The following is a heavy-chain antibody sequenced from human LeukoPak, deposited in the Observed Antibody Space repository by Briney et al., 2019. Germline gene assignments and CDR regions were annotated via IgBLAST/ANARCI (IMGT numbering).Heavy chain of an antibody. D-gene: IGHD3-9*01. CDR2: ISSSSSYI. CDR1: GFTFSSYS. Sequence: PGGSLRLSCAASGFTFSSYSMNWVRQAPGKGLEWVSSISSSSSYIYYADSVKGRFTISRDNAKNSLYLQMNSLRAEDTAVYYCASFRGFDWLSFTFDYWGQGTLVTVSS. J-gene: IGHJ4*02. CDR3: ASFRGFDWLSFTFDY. V-gene: IGHV3-21*01.